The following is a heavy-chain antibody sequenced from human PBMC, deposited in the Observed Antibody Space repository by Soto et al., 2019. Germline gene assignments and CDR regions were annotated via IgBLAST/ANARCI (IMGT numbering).Heavy chain of an antibody. J-gene: IGHJ4*02. CDR3: ARARQDFWSGYYGYFDY. Sequence: QVQLVQSGAEVKKPGASVKVSCKASGYTFTSYAMHWVRQAPGQRLEWMGWINAGNGNTKYSQKFQGRVTITRDTSASTAYMELRSLRSEDTAVYYCARARQDFWSGYYGYFDYWGQGTLVTVSS. D-gene: IGHD3-3*01. CDR2: INAGNGNT. V-gene: IGHV1-3*01. CDR1: GYTFTSYA.